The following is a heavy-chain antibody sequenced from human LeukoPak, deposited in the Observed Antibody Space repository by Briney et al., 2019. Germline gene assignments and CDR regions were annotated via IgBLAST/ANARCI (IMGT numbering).Heavy chain of an antibody. CDR2: ISGSGRGGST. CDR1: GFTFSSYA. Sequence: PGGSLRLSCAASGFTFSSYAMSWVRQAPGKGLEWVSAISGSGRGGSTYYADSVKGRFTISRDNSKNTLYLQMNSLRAEDTAVYYCAKSRSPGFDYWGQGTLVTVSS. V-gene: IGHV3-23*01. J-gene: IGHJ4*02. CDR3: AKSRSPGFDY. D-gene: IGHD1-14*01.